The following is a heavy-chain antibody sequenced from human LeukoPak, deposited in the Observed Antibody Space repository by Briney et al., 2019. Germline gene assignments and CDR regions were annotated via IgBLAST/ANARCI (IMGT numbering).Heavy chain of an antibody. Sequence: SETLSLTCTVSGGSISSYYWSWIRQPPGKGLEWIGYIYYSGSTNYNPSLKSRVTISVDTSKNQFPLKLSSVTAADTAVYYCARGGMVAIDYWGQGTLVTVSS. D-gene: IGHD5-12*01. CDR3: ARGGMVAIDY. CDR1: GGSISSYY. CDR2: IYYSGST. V-gene: IGHV4-59*01. J-gene: IGHJ4*02.